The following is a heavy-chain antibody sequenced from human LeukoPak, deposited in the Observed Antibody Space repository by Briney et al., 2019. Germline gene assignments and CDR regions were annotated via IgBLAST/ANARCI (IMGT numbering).Heavy chain of an antibody. CDR2: ITSSSAPM. V-gene: IGHV3-21*01. Sequence: GGSLRLSCAASGFTFTTYSMNWVRQAPGKGLEWVSSITSSSAPMYYADSVKGRFTISRDNAENSLYLQMNSLRAEDTAVYYCARTYYDILTAYNPYFDYWGQGTLVTVSS. CDR3: ARTYYDILTAYNPYFDY. CDR1: GFTFTTYS. D-gene: IGHD3-9*01. J-gene: IGHJ4*02.